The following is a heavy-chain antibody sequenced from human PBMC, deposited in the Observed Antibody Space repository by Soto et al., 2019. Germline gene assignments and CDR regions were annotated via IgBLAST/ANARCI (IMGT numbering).Heavy chain of an antibody. CDR3: AYSTGWYRHDV. J-gene: IGHJ3*01. Sequence: QVQLQESGPGLVKPSGTLSLTCAVSGDSISSPKWWTWLRQPPGKGLEWIGDLLHGGTTNYNPSLKNRLTLSVDTSQTQFSLNLTSGTAADTAIYYCAYSTGWYRHDVWGQGTPVTVSS. D-gene: IGHD6-19*01. V-gene: IGHV4-4*02. CDR2: LLHGGTT. CDR1: GDSISSPKW.